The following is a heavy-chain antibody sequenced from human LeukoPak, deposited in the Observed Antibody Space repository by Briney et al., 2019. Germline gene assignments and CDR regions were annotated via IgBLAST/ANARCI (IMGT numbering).Heavy chain of an antibody. V-gene: IGHV3-23*01. J-gene: IGHJ4*02. CDR1: GFTFSSYG. CDR2: ISGSGGST. CDR3: ASSVSWELLPVY. Sequence: GGSLRLSCAASGFTFSSYGMSWVRQAPGKGLEWVSAISGSGGSTYYADSVKGRFTISRDNSKNTLYLQMNSLRAEDTAVYYCASSVSWELLPVYWGQGTLVTVSS. D-gene: IGHD1-26*01.